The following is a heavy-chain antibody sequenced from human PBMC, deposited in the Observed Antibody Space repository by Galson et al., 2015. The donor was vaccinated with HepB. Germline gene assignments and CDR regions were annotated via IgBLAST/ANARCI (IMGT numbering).Heavy chain of an antibody. CDR2: ISSSSSYI. CDR3: ARDVYCGGDCSTF. Sequence: FLRLSCAASGFTFSSYSMNWARQAPGKGLEWVSSISSSSSYIYYADSVKGRFTISRDNAKNSLYLQMNSLRAEDTGVYYCARDVYCGGDCSTFWGQGTLVTVSS. V-gene: IGHV3-21*01. D-gene: IGHD2-21*02. CDR1: GFTFSSYS. J-gene: IGHJ4*02.